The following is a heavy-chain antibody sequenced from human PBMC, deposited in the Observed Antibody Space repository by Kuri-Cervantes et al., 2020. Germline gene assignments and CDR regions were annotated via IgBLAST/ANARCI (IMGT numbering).Heavy chain of an antibody. CDR2: ISSSGSTI. J-gene: IGHJ6*02. Sequence: GESLKISCAASGLTFSDYYMSWIRQAPGKGLEWVSYISSSGSTIYYADSVKGRFTISRDNSKNTLYLQMNSLRAEDTAVYYCAKDISQYCGGDCYPYGMDVWGQGTTVTVSS. D-gene: IGHD2-21*02. V-gene: IGHV3-11*01. CDR1: GLTFSDYY. CDR3: AKDISQYCGGDCYPYGMDV.